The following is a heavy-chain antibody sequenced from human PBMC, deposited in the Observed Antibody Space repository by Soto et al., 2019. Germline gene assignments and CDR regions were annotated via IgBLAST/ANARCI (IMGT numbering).Heavy chain of an antibody. CDR1: GYTFTSYG. D-gene: IGHD6-19*01. CDR3: ERPRPTQWLPRVGDT. J-gene: IGHJ5*02. V-gene: IGHV1-18*04. CDR2: ISAYNGNT. Sequence: ASVKVSCKASGYTFTSYGISWVRQAPGQGLEWMGWISAYNGNTNYAQKLQGRVTMTTDTSTSTAYMELRSLRSDDTAVYYCERPRPTQWLPRVGDTWRQRSLVTVSS.